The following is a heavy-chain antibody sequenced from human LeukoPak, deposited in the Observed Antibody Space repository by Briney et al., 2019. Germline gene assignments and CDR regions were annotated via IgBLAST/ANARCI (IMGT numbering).Heavy chain of an antibody. CDR3: ATTGIVGAISRQYYFDY. Sequence: SETLSLTCAVYGGSVSGYYWSWIRQPPGKGLEWIGEINHSGSTNYNPSLKSRVTISVDTSKNQFSLKLSSVTAADTAVYYCATTGIVGAISRQYYFDYWGQGTLVTVSS. CDR2: INHSGST. CDR1: GGSVSGYY. V-gene: IGHV4-34*01. D-gene: IGHD1-26*01. J-gene: IGHJ4*02.